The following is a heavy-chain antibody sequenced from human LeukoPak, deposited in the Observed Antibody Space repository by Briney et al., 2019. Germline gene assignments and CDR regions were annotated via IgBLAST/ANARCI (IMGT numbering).Heavy chain of an antibody. CDR2: IYYSGST. CDR3: ARDSGGGFGELYYYYYMDV. V-gene: IGHV4-39*07. D-gene: IGHD3-10*01. CDR1: GGSISSSSYY. J-gene: IGHJ6*03. Sequence: SETLSLTCTVSGGSISSSSYYWGWIRQPPGKGLEWIGSIYYSGSTYYNPSLKSRVTISVDTSKNQFSLKLSSVTAADTAVYYCARDSGGGFGELYYYYYMDVWGKGTTVTISS.